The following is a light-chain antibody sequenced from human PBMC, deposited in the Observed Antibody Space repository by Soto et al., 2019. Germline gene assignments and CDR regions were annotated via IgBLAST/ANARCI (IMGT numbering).Light chain of an antibody. CDR3: CSYTSRTTWV. CDR1: SSDVGGYNH. Sequence: QSALTQPASVSGSPGQSITISCTGTSSDVGGYNHVSWFQQHPGKAPKLMIYEVTNRPSGVSIRFSGSKSGNTASLSISGLQAEDEADYFCCSYTSRTTWVFGGGTQLTVL. V-gene: IGLV2-14*01. J-gene: IGLJ3*02. CDR2: EVT.